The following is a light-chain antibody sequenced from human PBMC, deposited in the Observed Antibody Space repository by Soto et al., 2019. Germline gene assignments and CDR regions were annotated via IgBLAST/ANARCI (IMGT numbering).Light chain of an antibody. J-gene: IGLJ2*01. Sequence: QSVLTQPASVSGSPGQSITIACTGTNRDVGSYNLVSWYQQRPGEAPKLIISEVRNRPSGISYRFTGSKSGNTASLTISGLQAEDEADYFCAAWDDSLNGPVFGGGTKVTVL. V-gene: IGLV2-14*01. CDR2: EVR. CDR3: AAWDDSLNGPV. CDR1: NRDVGSYNL.